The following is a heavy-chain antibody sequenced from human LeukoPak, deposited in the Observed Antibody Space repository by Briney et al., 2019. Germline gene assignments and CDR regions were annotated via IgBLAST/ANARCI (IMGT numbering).Heavy chain of an antibody. V-gene: IGHV1-2*02. CDR3: ARVRGGSDDSDY. J-gene: IGHJ4*02. Sequence: ASVKVSCKASGYTFTGYYMHWVRQAPGQGLEWMGWINPNSGGTNYAQKLQGRVTMTTDTSTSTAYMELRSLRSDDTAVYYCARVRGGSDDSDYWGQGTLVTVSS. CDR2: INPNSGGT. CDR1: GYTFTGYY. D-gene: IGHD1-26*01.